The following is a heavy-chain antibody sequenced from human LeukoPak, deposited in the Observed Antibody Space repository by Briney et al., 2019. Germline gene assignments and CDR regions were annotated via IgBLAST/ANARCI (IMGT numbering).Heavy chain of an antibody. CDR1: GGTLSSYA. V-gene: IGHV1-69*05. J-gene: IGHJ4*02. Sequence: ASVKVSCKASGGTLSSYAISWVRQAPGQGLEWMGGIIPIFGTANYAQKFQGRVTITTDESTSTAYMELSSLRSEDTAVYYCASPSSTYSSGYLYWGQGTLVTVSS. D-gene: IGHD3-22*01. CDR3: ASPSSTYSSGYLY. CDR2: IIPIFGTA.